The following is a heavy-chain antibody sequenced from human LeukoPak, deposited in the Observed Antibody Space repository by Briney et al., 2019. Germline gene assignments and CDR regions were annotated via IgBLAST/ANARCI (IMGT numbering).Heavy chain of an antibody. Sequence: GXSLRLSCAASGFTFXDYAMHXVRQAPGKGLXWXXVISWNSGNIGYADSVKGRFTISRDNAKNSLFLQMNSLRAEDTALYYCAKDYCSSTTCYYNYWGQGTLVTVSS. V-gene: IGHV3-9*01. CDR3: AKDYCSSTTCYYNY. CDR2: ISWNSGNI. D-gene: IGHD2-2*01. J-gene: IGHJ4*02. CDR1: GFTFXDYA.